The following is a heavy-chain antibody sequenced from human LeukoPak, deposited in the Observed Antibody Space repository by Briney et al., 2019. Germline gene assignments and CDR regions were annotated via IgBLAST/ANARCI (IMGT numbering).Heavy chain of an antibody. D-gene: IGHD6-13*01. CDR2: ISYDGSNK. V-gene: IGHV3-30*04. Sequence: PGGSLRLSCAASGFTFSSYAMHWVRQAPGKGLEWVAVISYDGSNKYSADSVKGRFTISRDNSKNTLYLQMNSLRAEDTAVYYCARIGGIAAAGNWGQGTLVTVSS. CDR3: ARIGGIAAAGN. J-gene: IGHJ4*02. CDR1: GFTFSSYA.